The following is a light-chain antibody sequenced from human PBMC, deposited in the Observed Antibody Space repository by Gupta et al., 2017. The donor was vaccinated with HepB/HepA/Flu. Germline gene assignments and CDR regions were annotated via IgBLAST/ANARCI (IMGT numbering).Light chain of an antibody. CDR2: ATS. CDR3: QQRSNWPLT. Sequence: ELVLTQSPATLSLSPGERATLSCRASQSVSIYLAWYQQKPGQAPRLLIYATSNRATGIPARFSGSGSGTDFTLTISSLEPEDFVVYYCQQRSNWPLTFGGGCKVEIK. J-gene: IGKJ4*01. CDR1: QSVSIY. V-gene: IGKV3-11*01.